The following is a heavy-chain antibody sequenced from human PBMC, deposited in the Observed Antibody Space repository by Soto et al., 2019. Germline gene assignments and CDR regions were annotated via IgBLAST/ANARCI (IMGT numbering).Heavy chain of an antibody. Sequence: QVQLVESGGGVVQPGRSLRLSCAASGFTFSSYGMHWVRQAPGKGLEWVAVISYDGSNKYYADSVKGRFTISRDNSKNTLYLQMNSLRAEDTAVYYCAGTPGGYWGQGTLVTVSS. V-gene: IGHV3-30*03. CDR2: ISYDGSNK. CDR3: AGTPGGY. J-gene: IGHJ4*02. CDR1: GFTFSSYG. D-gene: IGHD2-15*01.